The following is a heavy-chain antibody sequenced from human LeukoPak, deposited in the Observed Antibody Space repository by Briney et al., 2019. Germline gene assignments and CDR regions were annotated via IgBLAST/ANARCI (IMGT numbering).Heavy chain of an antibody. CDR3: ARGSYDSSDYEYFQH. J-gene: IGHJ1*01. Sequence: GGSLRLSCVASGFTFSSRDWMTWVRQAPGKGLEWVANIKQDGSEKNYVDSVKGRFTISRDNAKNSVDLQMNSLRVEDTAVYYCARGSYDSSDYEYFQHWGQGTLVTVSS. CDR1: GFTFSSRDW. V-gene: IGHV3-7*03. D-gene: IGHD3-22*01. CDR2: IKQDGSEK.